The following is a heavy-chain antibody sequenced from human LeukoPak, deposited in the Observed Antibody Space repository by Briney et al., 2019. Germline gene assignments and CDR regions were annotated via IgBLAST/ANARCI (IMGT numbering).Heavy chain of an antibody. CDR1: GYTLTELS. Sequence: ASVKVSCKVSGYTLTELSMHWVRQAPGKGLEWMGGFDPEDGETIYAQKFQGRVTMTEDTSTDTAYMELSSLRSEDTAVYYCATYTIRVVPAAMPSYNWFDPWGQGTLVTVSS. V-gene: IGHV1-24*01. CDR3: ATYTIRVVPAAMPSYNWFDP. D-gene: IGHD2-2*01. CDR2: FDPEDGET. J-gene: IGHJ5*02.